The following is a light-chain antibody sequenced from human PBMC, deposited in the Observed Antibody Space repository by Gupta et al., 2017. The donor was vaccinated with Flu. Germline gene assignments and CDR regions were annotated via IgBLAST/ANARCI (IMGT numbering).Light chain of an antibody. CDR2: GAS. CDR3: QQYGNAPRSIT. CDR1: QSVSSSY. V-gene: IGKV3-20*01. J-gene: IGKJ5*01. Sequence: EIVLTQSLGPLSLSPGERATLACRASQSVSSSYLAWYQQKPGQATRLLIYGASSRDTGIPDRFSCSGSGTDFTLTISRLEPEDFEVYYCQQYGNAPRSITFGQGTRLEIK.